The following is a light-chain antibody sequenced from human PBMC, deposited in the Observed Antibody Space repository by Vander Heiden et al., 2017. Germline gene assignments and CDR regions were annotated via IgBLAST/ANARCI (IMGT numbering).Light chain of an antibody. V-gene: IGLV2-14*01. CDR2: DVS. J-gene: IGLJ3*02. CDR1: SSDIGSYNY. Sequence: QSALTQPASGSGSPGQSITISCTGTSSDIGSYNYVSWYQQHPGKAPKLIIYDVSDRPSGVSTRFSGSKSGNAASLTISSLQAEDEADYYCSSYTSSNTWVFGGGTKLTVL. CDR3: SSYTSSNTWV.